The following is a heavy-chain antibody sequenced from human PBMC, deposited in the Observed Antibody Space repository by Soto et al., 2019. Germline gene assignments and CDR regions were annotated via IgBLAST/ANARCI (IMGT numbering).Heavy chain of an antibody. CDR1: GFTFSSYD. J-gene: IGHJ4*02. CDR3: ARDLGGGNDY. V-gene: IGHV3-13*04. Sequence: EVQLVESGGGLVQPGGSLRLSCAASGFTFSSYDMHWVRQATGKGLEWVSGIGTAGDTYYSGSVKGRFTISRENAKNSLYLQRNSLRAGDTALYYCARDLGGGNDYWGQGTLVTVSS. D-gene: IGHD3-10*01. CDR2: IGTAGDT.